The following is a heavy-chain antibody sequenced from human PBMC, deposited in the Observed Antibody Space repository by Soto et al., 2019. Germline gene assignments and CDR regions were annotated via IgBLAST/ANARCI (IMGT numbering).Heavy chain of an antibody. Sequence: EVQLVESGGGLIQPGGSLRLSCAVSGFTVSNNYMSWVRQAPGKGLEGVSVIYSGGYTAYGDSVKGRFTISRDNSKNTLYLKRKALGADDPALFSCATRGGGGGYWGQGTLVTVSS. CDR2: IYSGGYT. CDR1: GFTVSNNY. D-gene: IGHD3-10*01. J-gene: IGHJ4*02. CDR3: ATRGGGGGY. V-gene: IGHV3-53*01.